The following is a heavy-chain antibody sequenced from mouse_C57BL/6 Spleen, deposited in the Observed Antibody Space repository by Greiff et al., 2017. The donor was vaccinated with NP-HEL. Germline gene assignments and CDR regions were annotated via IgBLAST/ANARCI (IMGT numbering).Heavy chain of an antibody. CDR2: IDPENGDT. CDR1: GFNIKDDY. D-gene: IGHD1-1*01. CDR3: TGNYYGSSYDDY. V-gene: IGHV14-4*01. J-gene: IGHJ2*01. Sequence: EVKLQESGAELVRPGASVKLSCTASGFNIKDDYMHWVKQRPEQGLEWIGWIDPENGDTEYASKFQGKATITADTSSNTAYLQLSSLTSEDTAVYYCTGNYYGSSYDDYWGQGTTLTVSS.